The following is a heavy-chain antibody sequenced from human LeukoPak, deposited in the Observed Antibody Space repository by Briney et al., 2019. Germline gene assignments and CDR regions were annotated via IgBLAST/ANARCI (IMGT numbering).Heavy chain of an antibody. CDR2: IHTGGTI. CDR3: ARDKEGAVRGVKGLDL. J-gene: IGHJ5*02. CDR1: GSTVSSNY. V-gene: IGHV3-53*01. D-gene: IGHD3-10*01. Sequence: PGGSLRLSCAASGSTVSSNYMSWVRQAPGKGLEWVSIIHTGGTIYYADSVKGRFTISRDNAENSLFLQMDSLRDEDTAFYFCARDKEGAVRGVKGLDLWGQGTLVTVSS.